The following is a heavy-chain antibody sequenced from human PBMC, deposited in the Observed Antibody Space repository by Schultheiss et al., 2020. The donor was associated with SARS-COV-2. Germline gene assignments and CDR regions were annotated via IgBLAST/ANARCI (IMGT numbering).Heavy chain of an antibody. V-gene: IGHV4-59*12. Sequence: SETLSLTCAVYGGSFSGYYWSWIRQPPGKGLEWIGYIYYSGSTNYNPSLKSRVTISVDTSKNQFSLKLSSVTAADTAVYYCARGRRDGYKPRSLGWFDPWGQGTLVTVS. D-gene: IGHD5-24*01. CDR2: IYYSGST. J-gene: IGHJ5*02. CDR1: GGSFSGYY. CDR3: ARGRRDGYKPRSLGWFDP.